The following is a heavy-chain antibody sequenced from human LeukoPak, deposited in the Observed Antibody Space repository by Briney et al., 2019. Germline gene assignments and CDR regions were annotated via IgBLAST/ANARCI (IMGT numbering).Heavy chain of an antibody. D-gene: IGHD6-13*01. CDR1: GYTLTELS. Sequence: ASVKVSCKVSGYTLTELSMHWVRQAPGKGLEWMGGFDPEDGEAIYAQKFQGRVTMTRNTSISTAYMELSSLRSEDTAVYYCARVSGAFAAAAGTHAFDIWGQGTMVTVSS. J-gene: IGHJ3*02. V-gene: IGHV1-24*01. CDR3: ARVSGAFAAAAGTHAFDI. CDR2: FDPEDGEA.